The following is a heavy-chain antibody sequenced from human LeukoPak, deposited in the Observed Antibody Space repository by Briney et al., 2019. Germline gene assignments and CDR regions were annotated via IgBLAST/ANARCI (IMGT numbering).Heavy chain of an antibody. Sequence: GGSLRPSCAASGFTFSTYAISWVRQAPGKGREWVSTISGSGGGTYYAASVKGRFTISRDDSKNTLYLQMNSLRAEDTAVYYCVKDLGRYRNNCFDYWGQGTLVTVSS. CDR1: GFTFSTYA. D-gene: IGHD1-26*01. CDR2: ISGSGGGT. CDR3: VKDLGRYRNNCFDY. V-gene: IGHV3-23*01. J-gene: IGHJ4*02.